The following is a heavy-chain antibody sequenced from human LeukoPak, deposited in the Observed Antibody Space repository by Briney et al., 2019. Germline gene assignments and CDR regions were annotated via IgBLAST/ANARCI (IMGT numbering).Heavy chain of an antibody. V-gene: IGHV3-7*01. CDR2: IKQDGSEK. Sequence: PGGSLRLSCAASGFTFSSYAMSWVRQAPGKGLEWVASIKQDGSEKYYVDSMKGRFTISRDNAKNSLYLQLNSLRVEDTAVYYCATVLPGRPNDNWGQGTLVTVSS. CDR3: ATVLPGRPNDN. D-gene: IGHD1-1*01. CDR1: GFTFSSYA. J-gene: IGHJ4*02.